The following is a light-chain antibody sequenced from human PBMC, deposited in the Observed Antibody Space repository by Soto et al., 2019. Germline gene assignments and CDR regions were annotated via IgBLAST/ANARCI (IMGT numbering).Light chain of an antibody. CDR3: AAWDDSLKGV. V-gene: IGLV1-44*01. CDR1: SSNIGSNT. CDR2: SNN. J-gene: IGLJ2*01. Sequence: QSVLTQPPSASGTPGQRVTISCSGSSSNIGSNTVNWYQQLPGTAPKLLIYSNNQRPSGVPDRFSGSKSGTSASLAISGLQSEDEAYYYCAAWDDSLKGVFGGGTQLTVL.